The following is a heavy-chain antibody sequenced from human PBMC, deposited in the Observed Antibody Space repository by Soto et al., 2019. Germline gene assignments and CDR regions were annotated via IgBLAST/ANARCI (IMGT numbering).Heavy chain of an antibody. CDR2: INSDGSST. CDR3: ARDWGDQRYYFDY. Sequence: GGSLRLSCAAPGFPFNSYWMHWVRQAPGKGLVWVSRINSDGSSTSYADSVKGRFTISRDNAKNTLYLQMNSLRAEDTAVYYCARDWGDQRYYFDYWGQGTLVTVSS. J-gene: IGHJ4*02. D-gene: IGHD2-21*02. V-gene: IGHV3-74*01. CDR1: GFPFNSYW.